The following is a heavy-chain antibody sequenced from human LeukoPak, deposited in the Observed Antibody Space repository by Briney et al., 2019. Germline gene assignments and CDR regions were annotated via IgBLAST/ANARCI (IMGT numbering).Heavy chain of an antibody. CDR1: GFTFRSYW. CDR3: ARSAADAFDY. Sequence: GGSLRLSCAASGFTFRSYWMHWVRHVPGKGLVWVSLINSDGATSHADSVKGRFTISRDNAKNTLYLQMNSLRAEDTAMYYCARSAADAFDYWGQGTLVTVSS. J-gene: IGHJ4*02. CDR2: INSDGAT. V-gene: IGHV3-74*01.